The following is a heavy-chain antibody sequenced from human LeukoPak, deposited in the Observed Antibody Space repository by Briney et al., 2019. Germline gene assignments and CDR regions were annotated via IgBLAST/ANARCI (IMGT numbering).Heavy chain of an antibody. CDR2: ISGRGGGT. CDR1: GFTFSSYA. CDR3: AKDEAAAGLNWFDP. D-gene: IGHD6-13*01. J-gene: IGHJ5*02. V-gene: IGHV3-23*01. Sequence: GGSLRLSCAASGFTFSSYAMNWVRQAPGKGLEWVSGISGRGGGTYYADSVKGRFTISRDNSKNTLYLQVNSLRAEDTAVYYCAKDEAAAGLNWFDPWGQGILVTVSS.